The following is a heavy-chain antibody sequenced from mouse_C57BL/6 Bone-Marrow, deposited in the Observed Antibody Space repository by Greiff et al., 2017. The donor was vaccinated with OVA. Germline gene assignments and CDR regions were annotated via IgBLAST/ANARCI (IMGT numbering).Heavy chain of an antibody. J-gene: IGHJ3*01. D-gene: IGHD2-2*01. CDR2: INPNNGGT. V-gene: IGHV1-18*01. Sequence: VQLQQSGPELVKPGASVKIPCKASGYTFTDYNMDWVKQSHGKSLEWIGDINPNNGGTIYNQKFKGKATLTVDKSSSTAYMELRSLTSDDTAVYYCARHDHGSEGFAYWGQGTLVTVSA. CDR1: GYTFTDYN. CDR3: ARHDHGSEGFAY.